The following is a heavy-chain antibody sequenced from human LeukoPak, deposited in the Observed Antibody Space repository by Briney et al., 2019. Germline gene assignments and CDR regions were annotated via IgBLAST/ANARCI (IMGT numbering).Heavy chain of an antibody. CDR3: ARGGSGSYFLFQDEANFDY. V-gene: IGHV3-30-3*01. CDR1: GFTFSSYA. CDR2: ISYDGSNK. J-gene: IGHJ4*02. Sequence: GGSLRLSCAASGFTFSSYAMHWVRQAPGKGLEWVAVISYDGSNKYYADSVKGRFTISRDNSKNTLYLQMNSLRAEDTAVYYCARGGSGSYFLFQDEANFDYWGQGTLVTVSS. D-gene: IGHD1-26*01.